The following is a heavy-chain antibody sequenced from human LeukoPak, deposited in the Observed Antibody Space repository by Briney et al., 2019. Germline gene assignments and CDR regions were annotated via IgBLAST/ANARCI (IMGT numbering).Heavy chain of an antibody. V-gene: IGHV3-11*03. D-gene: IGHD2-2*01. CDR2: IGSSSSYT. Sequence: GGSLRLSCAASGFTFSSYAMSWVRQAPGKGLEWVSYIGSSSSYTNYADSVKGRFTISRDNAKNSLYLQMNSLRAEDTAVYYCARSGYCSSTSCPRPASFDYWGQGTLVTVSS. CDR1: GFTFSSYA. CDR3: ARSGYCSSTSCPRPASFDY. J-gene: IGHJ4*02.